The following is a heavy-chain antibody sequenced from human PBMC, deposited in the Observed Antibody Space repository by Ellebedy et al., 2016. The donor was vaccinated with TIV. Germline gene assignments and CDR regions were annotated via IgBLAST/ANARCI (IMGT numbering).Heavy chain of an antibody. CDR2: INGGNGNT. V-gene: IGHV1-3*01. CDR3: ARGGNSDY. J-gene: IGHJ4*02. D-gene: IGHD1-7*01. Sequence: ASVKVSCXASGYTFTGYAMHWVRQAPGQRLEWMGWINGGNGNTKYSQKFQGRVTITRDTSASTAYMELSSLRSEDTAVYYCARGGNSDYWGQGTLVTVSS. CDR1: GYTFTGYA.